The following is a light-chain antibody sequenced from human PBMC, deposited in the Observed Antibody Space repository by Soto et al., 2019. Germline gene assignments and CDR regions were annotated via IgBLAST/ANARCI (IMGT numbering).Light chain of an antibody. Sequence: QSVLTQPPSASGTPGQRVTISCSGSSSNIGSNYVYWYQQLPGTAPKLLIYSNNQRPSGVPDRFSGSKSGTSASLAISGLRSDDESDYYCAAWDDSLSGHVVFGGGTRSPS. V-gene: IGLV1-47*02. CDR3: AAWDDSLSGHVV. CDR1: SSNIGSNY. J-gene: IGLJ2*01. CDR2: SNN.